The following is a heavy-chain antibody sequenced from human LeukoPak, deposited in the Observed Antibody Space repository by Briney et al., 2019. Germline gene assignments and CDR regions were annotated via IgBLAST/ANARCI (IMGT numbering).Heavy chain of an antibody. Sequence: GASAKVSCKASGYTFTHYYMHWVRQAPGQGLEWMGWINPKSGDTGYAQKFQGRVTMTRDTSITTAYMDLSSLRSDDTAVYYCAREWDYYAFWGQGTLVTVSS. J-gene: IGHJ4*02. CDR2: INPKSGDT. CDR1: GYTFTHYY. V-gene: IGHV1-2*02. CDR3: AREWDYYAF.